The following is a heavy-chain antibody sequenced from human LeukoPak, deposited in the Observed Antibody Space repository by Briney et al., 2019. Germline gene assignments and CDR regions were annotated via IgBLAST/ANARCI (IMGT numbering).Heavy chain of an antibody. J-gene: IGHJ4*02. D-gene: IGHD6-19*01. CDR2: ISGSGAGT. CDR3: AKDSIGWSRDY. Sequence: GGSLRLSCAASGFTFSTCAMTWVRQAPGKGLEWVSGISGSGAGTYYADPVKGRFTVSRDNSKNTLYLQMNSLRAEDTAVYYCAKDSIGWSRDYWGQGTLVTVSS. V-gene: IGHV3-23*01. CDR1: GFTFSTCA.